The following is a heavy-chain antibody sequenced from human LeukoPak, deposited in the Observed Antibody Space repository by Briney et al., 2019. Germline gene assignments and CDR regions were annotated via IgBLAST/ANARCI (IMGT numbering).Heavy chain of an antibody. CDR3: ARLPSGFGFYYYYGMDV. CDR1: GFTFSSYG. CDR2: IWYDGSNK. J-gene: IGHJ6*02. Sequence: GGSLRLSCAASGFTFSSYGMHWVRQAPGKGLEWVAVIWYDGSNKYYADSVKGRFTISRDNSKNTLYLQMNSPRAEDTAVYYCARLPSGFGFYYYYGMDVWGQGTTVTVSS. V-gene: IGHV3-33*01. D-gene: IGHD3-22*01.